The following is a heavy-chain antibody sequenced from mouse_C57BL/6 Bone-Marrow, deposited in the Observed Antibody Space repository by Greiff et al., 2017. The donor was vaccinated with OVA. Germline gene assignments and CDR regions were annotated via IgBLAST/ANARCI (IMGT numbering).Heavy chain of an antibody. J-gene: IGHJ1*03. V-gene: IGHV1-26*01. CDR2: INPNNGGT. Sequence: VQLQQSGPELVKPGASVKISCKASGYTFTDYYMNWVKQSHGKSLEWIGDINPNNGGTSYNQKFKGKATLSVDKSSSTAYMELRSLTSEDSAVYYCAREGTTGVATGYFDVWGTGTTVTVSS. CDR1: GYTFTDYY. D-gene: IGHD1-1*01. CDR3: AREGTTGVATGYFDV.